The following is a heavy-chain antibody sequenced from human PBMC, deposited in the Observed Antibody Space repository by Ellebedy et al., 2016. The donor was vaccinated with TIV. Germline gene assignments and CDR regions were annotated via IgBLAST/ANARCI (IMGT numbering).Heavy chain of an antibody. V-gene: IGHV1-69*13. CDR3: ARGDYYDSRNLNY. CDR1: GGTFSSYA. D-gene: IGHD3-22*01. Sequence: ASVKVSCKASGGTFSSYAISWVRQAPGQGLEWMGGIIPIFGTANYAQKFQGRVTITADESTSTAYMELSRLRSEDTAVYYCARGDYYDSRNLNYWGQGTLVTVSS. CDR2: IIPIFGTA. J-gene: IGHJ4*02.